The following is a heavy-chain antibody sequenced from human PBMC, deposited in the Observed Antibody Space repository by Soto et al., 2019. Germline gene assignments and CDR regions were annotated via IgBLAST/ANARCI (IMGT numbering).Heavy chain of an antibody. CDR1: GFDFSNTW. Sequence: GGSLRLSCATSGFDFSNTWIHWVRQVPGQGLVWVSRINSDVSSIIYADSVKGRFTLSRDNAKNTVHLQMSSLRVEDTAVYYSAKDWYHTIDSSGQGIQVTVSS. D-gene: IGHD1-20*01. V-gene: IGHV3-74*01. CDR3: AKDWYHTIDS. J-gene: IGHJ4*02. CDR2: INSDVSSI.